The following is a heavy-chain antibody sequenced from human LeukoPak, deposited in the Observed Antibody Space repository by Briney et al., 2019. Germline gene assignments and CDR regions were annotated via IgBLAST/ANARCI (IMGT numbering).Heavy chain of an antibody. CDR2: IYSGGTI. D-gene: IGHD5/OR15-5a*01. CDR1: GFTVSSNY. CDR3: AGVAVSTYAFDV. Sequence: GGSLRLSCAASGFTVSSNYMSWVRQAPGKGLEWVSVIYSGGTIYYADSVKARFTISRDISKNTLSLQMNSLRAEDTAVYYCAGVAVSTYAFDVWGQGTMVTVSS. J-gene: IGHJ3*01. V-gene: IGHV3-66*01.